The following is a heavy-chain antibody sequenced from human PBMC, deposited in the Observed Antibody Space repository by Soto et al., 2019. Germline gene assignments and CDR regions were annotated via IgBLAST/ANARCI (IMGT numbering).Heavy chain of an antibody. CDR3: AAILLLSGSYGFDY. J-gene: IGHJ4*02. CDR2: FDPEDGET. V-gene: IGHV1-24*01. D-gene: IGHD1-26*01. Sequence: ASVKVSCKVSGYTLTELSMHWVRQAPGKWLEWMGGFDPEDGETIYAQKFQGRVTMTEDTSTDTAYMELSSLRSEDTAVYYCAAILLLSGSYGFDYWGQGTRVTSPQ. CDR1: GYTLTELS.